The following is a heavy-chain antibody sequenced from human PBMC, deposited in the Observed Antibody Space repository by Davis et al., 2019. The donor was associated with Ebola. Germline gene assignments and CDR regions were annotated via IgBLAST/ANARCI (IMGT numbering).Heavy chain of an antibody. CDR3: AASRDGYINPAFDY. CDR1: GGSISSYY. Sequence: MPSETLSLTCTVSGGSISSYYWSWIRQPPGKGLEWIGYIYHTGSTYYNPSLKSRLTMSVDRSKTQFSLSLTSVTAADTAMYYCAASRDGYINPAFDYWGQGSLVIVSS. J-gene: IGHJ4*02. D-gene: IGHD5-24*01. CDR2: IYHTGST. V-gene: IGHV4-59*04.